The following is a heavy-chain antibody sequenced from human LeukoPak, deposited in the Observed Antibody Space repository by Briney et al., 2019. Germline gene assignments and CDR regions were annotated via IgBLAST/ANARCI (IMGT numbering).Heavy chain of an antibody. CDR3: ARVRYCSGGSCYSESSSGYYYYYMDV. CDR2: IYHSGST. D-gene: IGHD2-15*01. J-gene: IGHJ6*03. Sequence: SETLSLTCTVSGGSISSGSYYWGWIRQPPGKGLEWIGSIYHSGSTYYNPSLKSRVTISVDTSKNQFSLKLSSVTAADTAVYYCARVRYCSGGSCYSESSSGYYYYYMDVWGKGTTVTVSS. V-gene: IGHV4-39*07. CDR1: GGSISSGSYY.